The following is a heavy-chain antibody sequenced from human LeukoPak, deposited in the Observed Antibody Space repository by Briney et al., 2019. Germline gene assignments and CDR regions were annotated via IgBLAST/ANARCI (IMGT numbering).Heavy chain of an antibody. D-gene: IGHD3-10*01. CDR3: ARHYGSGSYLGFDY. J-gene: IGHJ4*02. V-gene: IGHV4-39*01. CDR2: IYYSGST. Sequence: SETLSLTCTVSGGSISSSSYCWGWIRQPPGKGLEWIGSIYYSGSTYFNPSLKSRVTISVDTSKNQFSLNLSSVTAADTAVYYCARHYGSGSYLGFDYWGQGTLVTVSS. CDR1: GGSISSSSYC.